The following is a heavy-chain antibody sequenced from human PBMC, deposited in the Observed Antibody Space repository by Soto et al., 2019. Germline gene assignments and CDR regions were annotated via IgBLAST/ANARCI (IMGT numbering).Heavy chain of an antibody. CDR2: ISTYRGDT. Sequence: QPHLLQSGAEVKKPGASVRVSCKASGYILSNYGFSWVRQAPGQGLEWMGWISTYRGDTGYAQKFQGRVTLTADTSTSTAYMEVRSLRSDEPAMYYCARGTGTTAYDVWGQGTLVTVSS. J-gene: IGHJ3*01. V-gene: IGHV1-18*01. D-gene: IGHD1-1*01. CDR1: GYILSNYG. CDR3: ARGTGTTAYDV.